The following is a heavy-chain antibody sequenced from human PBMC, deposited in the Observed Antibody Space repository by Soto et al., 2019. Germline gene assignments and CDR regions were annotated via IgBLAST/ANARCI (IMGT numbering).Heavy chain of an antibody. Sequence: ASVKVSCKASGYTFTSYGISWVRQAPGQGLEWMGWISAYNGNTNYAQKLQGRVTMTTDTSTSTAYMGLRSLRSDDTAVYYCARDVVIAAPSGYYYGMDVWGQGTTVTVSS. CDR1: GYTFTSYG. D-gene: IGHD6-6*01. J-gene: IGHJ6*02. V-gene: IGHV1-18*04. CDR2: ISAYNGNT. CDR3: ARDVVIAAPSGYYYGMDV.